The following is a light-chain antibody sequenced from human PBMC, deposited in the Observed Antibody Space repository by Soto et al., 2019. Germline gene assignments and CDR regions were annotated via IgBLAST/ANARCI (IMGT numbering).Light chain of an antibody. CDR2: MAS. Sequence: DIQTTQSPSFLSASVGDRVTITCRASQSISNYLNWYQKKPGKAPSLLIYMASSLQSGVPSRFSGSGSGTDFTLTISSLQPEDFASYYCQQSYSAPITFGQGTRLEN. CDR1: QSISNY. J-gene: IGKJ5*01. CDR3: QQSYSAPIT. V-gene: IGKV1-39*01.